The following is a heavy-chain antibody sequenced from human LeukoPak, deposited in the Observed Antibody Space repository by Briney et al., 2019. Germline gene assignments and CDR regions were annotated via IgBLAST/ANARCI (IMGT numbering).Heavy chain of an antibody. Sequence: GGSLRLSCAASRFTFNNYAMSWVRQAPGKGLEWVSAISASGGGTNYADSVKGRFIISRDNSKNTLYLQMNSLRAEDTAVYYCAKDPQRYCSGGSCLYFDYWGQGTLVTVSS. CDR3: AKDPQRYCSGGSCLYFDY. CDR1: RFTFNNYA. D-gene: IGHD2-15*01. J-gene: IGHJ4*02. V-gene: IGHV3-23*01. CDR2: ISASGGGT.